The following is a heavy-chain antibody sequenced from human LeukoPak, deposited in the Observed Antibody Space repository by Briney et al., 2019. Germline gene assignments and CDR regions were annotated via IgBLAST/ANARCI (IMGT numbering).Heavy chain of an antibody. CDR3: AKSQGVYYGSGSYYNPYYMDV. J-gene: IGHJ6*03. D-gene: IGHD3-10*01. CDR2: IIPIFGTA. V-gene: IGHV1-69*05. Sequence: GASVKVSCKASGGTFSSYAISWVRQAPGRGLEWMGGIIPIFGTANYAQKFQGRVTITTDESTSTAYMELSSLRSEDTAVYYCAKSQGVYYGSGSYYNPYYMDVWGKGTTVTVSS. CDR1: GGTFSSYA.